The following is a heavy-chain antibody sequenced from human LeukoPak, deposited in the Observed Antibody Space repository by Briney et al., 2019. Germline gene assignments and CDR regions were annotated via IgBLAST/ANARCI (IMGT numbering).Heavy chain of an antibody. J-gene: IGHJ4*02. CDR1: GGSFSGYY. CDR3: ARARGAVAIDY. CDR2: INHSGST. Sequence: SQTLSLTCAVYGGSFSGYYWSWIRQPPGKGLEWIGEINHSGSTNYNPSLKSRVTISVDTSKNQFSLKLSSVTAADTAVYYCARARGAVAIDYWGQGTLVTVSS. V-gene: IGHV4-34*01. D-gene: IGHD6-19*01.